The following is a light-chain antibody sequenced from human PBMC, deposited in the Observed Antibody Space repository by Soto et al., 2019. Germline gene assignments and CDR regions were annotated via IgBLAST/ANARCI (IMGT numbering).Light chain of an antibody. CDR1: QTVSSTY. J-gene: IGKJ4*02. Sequence: EIVLTQSPGTLSLSPGERATLSCRASQTVSSTYLAWYQQKPGQPPRLLIYDASSRATGIPDRFSGSGSGTDFTLTIRRLEPEDFAVYYCQHYGTSPQFGGGTKVEIK. CDR3: QHYGTSPQ. CDR2: DAS. V-gene: IGKV3-20*01.